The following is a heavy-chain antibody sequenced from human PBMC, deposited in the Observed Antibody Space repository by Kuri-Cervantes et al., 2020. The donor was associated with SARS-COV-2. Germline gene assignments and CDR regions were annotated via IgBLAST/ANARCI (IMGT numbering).Heavy chain of an antibody. CDR2: IYTSGST. D-gene: IGHD1-26*01. CDR1: GGSISSYY. V-gene: IGHV4-4*07. Sequence: GSLRLSCTVSGGSISSYYWSWIRQPAGKGLEWIGRIYTSGSTNYNPSLKSRFTISVDTFKSQFSLKLSSVTAADTAVYYCAIGDAILGTDAFDVWGQGTMVTVSS. J-gene: IGHJ3*01. CDR3: AIGDAILGTDAFDV.